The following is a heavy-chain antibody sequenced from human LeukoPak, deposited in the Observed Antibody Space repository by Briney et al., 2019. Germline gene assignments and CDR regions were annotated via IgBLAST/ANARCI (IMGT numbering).Heavy chain of an antibody. J-gene: IGHJ4*02. CDR2: ISYDGSNK. Sequence: PGGSLRLSCAASGFTFSSYAMHWVRQAPGKGLEWVAVISYDGSNKYYADSVKGRFTISRDNSKNTLYLQMNSLRAEDTAVYYCARTYYYDSSGYLTYFDYWGQGTLVTVSS. CDR3: ARTYYYDSSGYLTYFDY. V-gene: IGHV3-30*04. CDR1: GFTFSSYA. D-gene: IGHD3-22*01.